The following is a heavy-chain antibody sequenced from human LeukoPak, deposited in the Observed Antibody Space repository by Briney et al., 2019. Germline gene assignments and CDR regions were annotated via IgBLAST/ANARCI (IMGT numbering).Heavy chain of an antibody. CDR3: ARDLFVQQKLSFDP. CDR2: INPNSGDT. V-gene: IGHV1-2*02. CDR1: GYTFTGYY. Sequence: ASVKVSCKASGYTFTGYYIQWVRQAPGQGFEWMGWINPNSGDTKYAQKFQGRVTMTRDTSISTAYMELSRLRSDDTAVYYCARDLFVQQKLSFDPWGQGTLVTVSS. J-gene: IGHJ5*02. D-gene: IGHD6-13*01.